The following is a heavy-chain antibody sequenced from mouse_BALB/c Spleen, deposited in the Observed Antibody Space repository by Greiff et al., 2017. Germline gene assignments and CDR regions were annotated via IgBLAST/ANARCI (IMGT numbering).Heavy chain of an antibody. V-gene: IGHV1-31*01. J-gene: IGHJ3*01. CDR3: ASSATMIKGFAY. Sequence: EVQLQQSGPELVKPGASVKISCKASGYSFTGYYMHWVKQSHVKSLEWIGRINPYNGATSYNQNFKDKASLTVDKSSSTAYMELHSLTSEDSAVYYCASSATMIKGFAYWGQGTLVTVSA. CDR1: GYSFTGYY. D-gene: IGHD2-4*01. CDR2: INPYNGAT.